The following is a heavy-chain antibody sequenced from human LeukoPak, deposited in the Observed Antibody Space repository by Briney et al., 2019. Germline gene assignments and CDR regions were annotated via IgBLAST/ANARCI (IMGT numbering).Heavy chain of an antibody. CDR1: GYTFTSYG. CDR2: ISAYNGNT. Sequence: ASVKVSCKASGYTFTSYGISWVRQAPGQGLEWMGWISAYNGNTNYAQKLQGRDTMTTDTSTNTAYMELRSLRSDDTAVYYCARENPYYDNYYMDVWGKGTTVTVSS. V-gene: IGHV1-18*01. J-gene: IGHJ6*03. CDR3: ARENPYYDNYYMDV.